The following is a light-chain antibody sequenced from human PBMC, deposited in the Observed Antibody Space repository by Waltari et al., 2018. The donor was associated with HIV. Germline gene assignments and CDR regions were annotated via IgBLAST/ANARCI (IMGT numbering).Light chain of an antibody. Sequence: QSALTQPASVSGSPGQSITISCTGTSSDAGLYSFVSWYQQHPGKAPSLMIYDVSNRPSGGSNRFSGSKSGATASLTISGLQAEDEADYYCSSYTRSNIRVFGTGTKVTVL. CDR2: DVS. J-gene: IGLJ1*01. CDR1: SSDAGLYSF. V-gene: IGLV2-14*03. CDR3: SSYTRSNIRV.